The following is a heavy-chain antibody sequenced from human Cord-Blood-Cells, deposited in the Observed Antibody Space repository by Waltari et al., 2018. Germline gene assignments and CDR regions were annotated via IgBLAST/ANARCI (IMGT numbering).Heavy chain of an antibody. CDR3: ARGGGHSGYDYDY. D-gene: IGHD5-12*01. V-gene: IGHV4-38-2*02. CDR1: GYSISSGYY. Sequence: QVQLQESGPGLVKPSETLPLPCTVSGYSISSGYYWGWIRQPPGKGLEWIGSIYHSGSTYYNPSLKSRVTISVDTSKNQFSLKLSSVTAADTAVYYCARGGGHSGYDYDYWGQGTLVTVSS. CDR2: IYHSGST. J-gene: IGHJ4*02.